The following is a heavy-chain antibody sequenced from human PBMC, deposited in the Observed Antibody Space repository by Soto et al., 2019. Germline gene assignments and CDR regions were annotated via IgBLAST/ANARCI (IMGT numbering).Heavy chain of an antibody. CDR3: APFCVKAYYYGMDV. CDR2: ISAYNGNT. CDR1: GYTFTSYG. Sequence: QVQLVQSGAEVKKPGASVKVSCKASGYTFTSYGISWVRQAPGQGLEWMGWISAYNGNTNYAQKLQDRVTMTTDTSTTTAYMALRSLRSDDTAVYYGAPFCVKAYYYGMDVWGQGTTVTVSS. V-gene: IGHV1-18*01. J-gene: IGHJ6*02.